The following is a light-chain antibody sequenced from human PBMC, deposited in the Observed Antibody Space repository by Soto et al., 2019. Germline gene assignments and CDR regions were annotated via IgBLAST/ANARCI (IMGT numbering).Light chain of an antibody. CDR1: QSISSW. J-gene: IGKJ1*01. V-gene: IGKV1-5*03. CDR3: QHYNSYSEA. Sequence: DIQITQSPSTLSASVGDRVTITCRASQSISSWLAWYQQKPGKAPKLLIYKASTLKSGVPSRFSGSGSGTEFTLTISSLQPDDFATYYCQHYNSYSEAFCQGTKVDVK. CDR2: KAS.